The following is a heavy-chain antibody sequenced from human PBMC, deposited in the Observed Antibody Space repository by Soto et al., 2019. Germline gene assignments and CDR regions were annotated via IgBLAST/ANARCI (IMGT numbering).Heavy chain of an antibody. CDR2: ISYAGTT. V-gene: IGHV4-31*03. CDR1: GGSISSGTQY. Sequence: QVQLQESGPGLVKPSQTLSLTCTVSGGSISSGTQYWSWIRQHPEKGLEWIGDISYAGTTHYNPSLGSRVTIPIDPSQNQCPLKVSSVTAADTAVFYCAREVMEAGATDAFDIWGQGTVVTVSA. D-gene: IGHD6-13*01. CDR3: AREVMEAGATDAFDI. J-gene: IGHJ3*02.